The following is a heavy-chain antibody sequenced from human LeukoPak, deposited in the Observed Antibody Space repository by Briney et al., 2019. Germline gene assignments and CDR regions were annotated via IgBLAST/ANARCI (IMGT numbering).Heavy chain of an antibody. J-gene: IGHJ6*03. Sequence: SVKVSCKDSGDTFRSYAIIWVRQAPGRGLEWMGGIIPIFGTTNYAQMFQDRVTMTRNTSISTAYMELSSLRSEDTAVYYCARSGVVVVPAVTHYYYYYYMDVWGKGTTVTVSS. D-gene: IGHD2-2*01. CDR2: IIPIFGTT. V-gene: IGHV1-69*05. CDR3: ARSGVVVVPAVTHYYYYYYMDV. CDR1: GDTFRSYA.